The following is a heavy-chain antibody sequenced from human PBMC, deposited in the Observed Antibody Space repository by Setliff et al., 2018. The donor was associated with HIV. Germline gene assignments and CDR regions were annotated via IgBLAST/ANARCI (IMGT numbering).Heavy chain of an antibody. CDR2: ITGSDGAV. J-gene: IGHJ4*02. CDR1: GFIFSDHE. D-gene: IGHD6-25*01. V-gene: IGHV3-48*03. Sequence: PGGSLRLSCAASGFIFSDHEMNWVRQAPGKGLEWVSYITGSDGAVFYADSLKGRFTVSRDNAENSLYLQMNSLRAEDTAVYFCARVRARYSSGWSFDYWGQGTPVTVSS. CDR3: ARVRARYSSGWSFDY.